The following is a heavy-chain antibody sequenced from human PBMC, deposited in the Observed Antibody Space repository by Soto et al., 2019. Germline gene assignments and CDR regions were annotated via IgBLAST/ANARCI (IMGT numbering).Heavy chain of an antibody. CDR3: ARDKITGLFDY. D-gene: IGHD2-8*02. CDR1: GGYFSGYY. V-gene: IGHV4-34*01. Sequence: ASETLSLTCAVYGGYFSGYYWTWIRQPPGTGLEWIGEINHSGSTNYNPSLKSRVTTSVDTSKNQFSLKLTSVTAADTAVYYCARDKITGLFDYWGQGTLVTVSS. CDR2: INHSGST. J-gene: IGHJ4*02.